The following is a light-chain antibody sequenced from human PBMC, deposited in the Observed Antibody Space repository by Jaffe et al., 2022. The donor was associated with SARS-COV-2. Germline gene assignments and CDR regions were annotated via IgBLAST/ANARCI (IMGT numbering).Light chain of an antibody. CDR1: ALPKKY. V-gene: IGLV3-10*01. CDR3: YSTDSSGNLRV. CDR2: EDR. J-gene: IGLJ2*01. Sequence: SYELTQPPSVSVSPGQTARITCSGDALPKKYASWYQQKSGQAPVLVIYEDRKRPSGIPERFSGSSSGTMATLTISGAQVEDEADYYCYSTDSSGNLRVFGGGTKLTVL.